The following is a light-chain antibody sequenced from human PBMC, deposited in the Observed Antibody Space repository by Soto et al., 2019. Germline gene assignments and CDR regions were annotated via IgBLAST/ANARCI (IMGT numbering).Light chain of an antibody. J-gene: IGLJ1*01. Sequence: QSALAQPASVSWSPGQSITISCTGTSSDIGGYNYVSWYQQHPGKVPKLMIYDVSNRPSGVSNRFSGSKSGNTASLTISGLQAEDEADYYCSSYTTSPLSYVFGTGTKVTVL. V-gene: IGLV2-14*01. CDR3: SSYTTSPLSYV. CDR2: DVS. CDR1: SSDIGGYNY.